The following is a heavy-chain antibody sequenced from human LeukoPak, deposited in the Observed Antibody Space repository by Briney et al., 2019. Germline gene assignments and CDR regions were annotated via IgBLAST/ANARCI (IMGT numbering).Heavy chain of an antibody. J-gene: IGHJ4*02. CDR3: ARDAPQNCSGGTCFPF. Sequence: GASVKVSCKASGYTFSDYYIHWVRQAPGQGLEWMGWINPNSGVTKYALKLQGRVTMTRDTSISTAYMELSGLTSDDTALYYCARDAPQNCSGGTCFPFWGQGTLVTVSS. V-gene: IGHV1-2*02. CDR1: GYTFSDYY. CDR2: INPNSGVT. D-gene: IGHD2-15*01.